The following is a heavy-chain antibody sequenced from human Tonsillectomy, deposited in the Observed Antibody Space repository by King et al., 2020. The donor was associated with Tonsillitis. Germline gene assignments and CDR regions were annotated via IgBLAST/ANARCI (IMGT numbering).Heavy chain of an antibody. CDR1: GFTFSSYW. J-gene: IGHJ5*02. CDR3: GWFGELLFENWFDP. D-gene: IGHD3-10*01. CDR2: IKQDGSEK. V-gene: IGHV3-7*03. Sequence: VQLVESGGGLVQPGGYLRLSCAASGFTFSSYWMSWVRQAPGKGLEWVANIKQDGSEKYYVDSVKGRFTISRDNAKNSLYLQMNSLRAEDTAVYYRGWFGELLFENWFDPWGQGTLVTVSS.